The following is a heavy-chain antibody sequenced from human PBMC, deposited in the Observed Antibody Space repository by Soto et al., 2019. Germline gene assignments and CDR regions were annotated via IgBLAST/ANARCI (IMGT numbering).Heavy chain of an antibody. CDR1: GGSISSYY. J-gene: IGHJ4*02. D-gene: IGHD1-26*01. CDR3: AHSSGASGPAPEVYFDY. Sequence: SETLSLTCTVSGGSISSYYWSWIRQPPGKGLEWIGYIYYSGSTNYNPSLKSRVTISVDTSKNQFSLKLSSVTAADTATYYCAHSSGASGPAPEVYFDYWGQGTQVTVSS. V-gene: IGHV4-59*08. CDR2: IYYSGST.